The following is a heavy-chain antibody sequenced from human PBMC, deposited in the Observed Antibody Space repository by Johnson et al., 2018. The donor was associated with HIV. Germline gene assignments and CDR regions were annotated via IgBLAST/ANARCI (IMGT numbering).Heavy chain of an antibody. CDR3: ARGVDGAFDI. J-gene: IGHJ3*02. CDR1: GFTFSEYY. Sequence: QVPLVESGGGLVKPGGSLRPSCAASGFTFSEYYMSWIRQAPGKGLEWVSYSRSRGSNRYYADSVKGRFTSARDNAKNSLYLQMNSLRAEDTAVYYCARGVDGAFDIWGQGTMVTVSS. V-gene: IGHV3-11*04. CDR2: SRSRGSNR. D-gene: IGHD3-10*01.